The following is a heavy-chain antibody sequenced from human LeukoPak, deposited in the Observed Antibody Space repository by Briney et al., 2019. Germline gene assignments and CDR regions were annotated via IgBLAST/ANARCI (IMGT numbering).Heavy chain of an antibody. D-gene: IGHD3-22*01. CDR2: ISGSGGST. CDR1: GFTFSSYA. Sequence: PGGSLRLSCAASGFTFSSYAMSWVRQAPGKGLEWVSAISGSGGSTYYADSVKGRFTISRDNSKNTLYLRMNSLRAEDTAVYYCAKDSFFGYYDSSGYYPPYYFDYWGQGTLVTVSS. CDR3: AKDSFFGYYDSSGYYPPYYFDY. V-gene: IGHV3-23*01. J-gene: IGHJ4*02.